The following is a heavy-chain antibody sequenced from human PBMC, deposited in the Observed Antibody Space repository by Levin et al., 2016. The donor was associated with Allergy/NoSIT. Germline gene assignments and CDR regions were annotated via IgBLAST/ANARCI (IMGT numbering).Heavy chain of an antibody. CDR1: GYTFTSYD. J-gene: IGHJ6*02. D-gene: IGHD2-2*01. CDR3: VRVVPAAGYYGMDV. V-gene: IGHV1-8*01. CDR2: MNPNSGNT. Sequence: ASVKVSCKASGYTFTSYDINWVRQATGQGLEWMGWMNPNSGNTGYAQKFQGRVTMTRNTSISTAYMELSSLRSEDTAVYYCVRVVPAAGYYGMDVWGQGTTVTVSS.